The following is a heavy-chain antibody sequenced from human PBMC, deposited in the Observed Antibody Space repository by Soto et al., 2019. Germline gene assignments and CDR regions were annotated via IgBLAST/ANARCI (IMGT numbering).Heavy chain of an antibody. CDR1: GFTFSNFG. CDR3: PKFWGPIAALVDDY. Sequence: QVQLVESGGGVVQPGRSLRLSCAASGFTFSNFGMHWVRQAPGKWLAGVAAISYDGNIKYYSDAVKGRFTSSRDNSKNTLYLPMNSLRAEDTAVYYCPKFWGPIAALVDDYWGQGTLVTVSS. CDR2: ISYDGNIK. D-gene: IGHD6-13*01. V-gene: IGHV3-30*18. J-gene: IGHJ4*02.